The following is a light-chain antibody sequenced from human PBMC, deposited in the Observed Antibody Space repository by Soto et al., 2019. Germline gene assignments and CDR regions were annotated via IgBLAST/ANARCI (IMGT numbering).Light chain of an antibody. Sequence: ENVLTQSPGTLSLSPGERATLSCRASQSVSSNFLAWYQQKPGQAPRLLIYATSSRATGIPDRFRGSGSGTDFSLTIARLEPEDFAVYYCQRYGLSPPFSFGPGTKVEIK. CDR2: ATS. V-gene: IGKV3-20*01. CDR1: QSVSSNF. CDR3: QRYGLSPPFS. J-gene: IGKJ3*01.